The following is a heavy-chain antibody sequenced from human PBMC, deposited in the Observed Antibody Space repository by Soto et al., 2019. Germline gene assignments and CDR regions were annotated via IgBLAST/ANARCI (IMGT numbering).Heavy chain of an antibody. CDR3: ARETLPEDYYDSSGYYYYRNYYGMDV. J-gene: IGHJ6*02. CDR2: ISSSSSTI. Sequence: GGSLRLSCAASGFTFSSYSMNWVRQAPGKGLEWVSYISSSSSTIYYADSVKGRFTISRDNAKNSLYLQMNSLRDEDTAVYYCARETLPEDYYDSSGYYYYRNYYGMDVWGQGTTVTVSS. CDR1: GFTFSSYS. V-gene: IGHV3-48*02. D-gene: IGHD3-22*01.